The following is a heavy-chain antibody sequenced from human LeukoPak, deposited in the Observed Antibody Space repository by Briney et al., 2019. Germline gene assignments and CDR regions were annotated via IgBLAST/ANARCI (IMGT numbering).Heavy chain of an antibody. CDR1: GFIISSYT. CDR2: ISGSGGST. CDR3: ARVGYYFSGPFSYFDY. J-gene: IGHJ4*02. D-gene: IGHD3-10*01. Sequence: GGSLRLSCAASGFIISSYTMNWVRQAPGKGLEWVSAISGSGGSTYYADSVKGRFTISRDNSKNTLYLQMNSLRVEDTAVYYCARVGYYFSGPFSYFDYWGQGTLVTVSS. V-gene: IGHV3-23*01.